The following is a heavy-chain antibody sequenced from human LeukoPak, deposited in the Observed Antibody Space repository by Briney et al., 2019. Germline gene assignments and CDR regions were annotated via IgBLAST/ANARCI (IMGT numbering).Heavy chain of an antibody. D-gene: IGHD5-18*01. V-gene: IGHV3-23*01. CDR1: GFTFSSYA. CDR2: ISGSGGST. J-gene: IGHJ4*02. Sequence: GGSLRLSCAASGFTFSSYAMSWVRQAPGKGLEWVSAISGSGGSTYYADSMKGRFTISRDNSKNTLYLQMNSLRAEDTAVYYCASIYSYGQVDYWGQGTLVSVSS. CDR3: ASIYSYGQVDY.